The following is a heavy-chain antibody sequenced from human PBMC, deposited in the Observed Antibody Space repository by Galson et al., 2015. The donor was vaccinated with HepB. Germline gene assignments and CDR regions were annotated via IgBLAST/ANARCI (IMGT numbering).Heavy chain of an antibody. V-gene: IGHV7-4-1*02. D-gene: IGHD2-15*01. CDR3: ARVRDGYCSGGSCRTNWFDP. CDR1: GYTFTSYA. J-gene: IGHJ5*02. CDR2: INTNTGNP. Sequence: SVKVSCKASGYTFTSYAMNWVRQAPGQGLEWMGWINTNTGNPTYAQGFTGRFVFSLDTSVSTAYLQISSLKAEDTAVYYCARVRDGYCSGGSCRTNWFDPWGQGTLVTVS.